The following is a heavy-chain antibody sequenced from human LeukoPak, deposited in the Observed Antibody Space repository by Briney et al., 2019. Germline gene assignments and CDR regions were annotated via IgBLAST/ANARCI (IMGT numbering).Heavy chain of an antibody. CDR1: GGTFSSYA. CDR3: ARGVPRYYDGMDV. J-gene: IGHJ6*02. V-gene: IGHV1-69*04. Sequence: SVKVSCKASGGTFSSYAISWVRQPPGQGLEWKGRIILILGIAKYAQKFQGRVTITAAKSTSTAYMELSSLRSEDTAVYYCARGVPRYYDGMDVWGQGTTVTVSS. CDR2: IILILGIA.